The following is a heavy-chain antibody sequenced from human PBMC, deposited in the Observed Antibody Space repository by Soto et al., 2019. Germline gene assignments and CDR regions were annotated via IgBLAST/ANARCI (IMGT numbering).Heavy chain of an antibody. Sequence: QVQLVQSGAEEKKPGASVKVSCKASGYTFTSYAMHWVRQAPGQRLEWMGWINVGNGNTKYSQKFQGRVTITRDTSASTAYRELSSLRSEDTAVYYCARSIGVVTALDYWGQGTLVTVSS. D-gene: IGHD2-21*02. J-gene: IGHJ4*02. CDR1: GYTFTSYA. V-gene: IGHV1-3*05. CDR3: ARSIGVVTALDY. CDR2: INVGNGNT.